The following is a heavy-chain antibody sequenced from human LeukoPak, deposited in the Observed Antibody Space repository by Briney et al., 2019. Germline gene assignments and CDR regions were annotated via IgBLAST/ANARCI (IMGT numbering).Heavy chain of an antibody. Sequence: PSETLSLTCAVYGGSFSGYYWSWIRQPPGKGLECIGEINHSGSTNYNPSLKSRVTISVDTSKNQFSLKLSSVTAADTAVYYCARAPPVVVPAASFYYYYMDVWGKGTTVTVSS. V-gene: IGHV4-34*01. J-gene: IGHJ6*03. CDR1: GGSFSGYY. CDR3: ARAPPVVVPAASFYYYYMDV. CDR2: INHSGST. D-gene: IGHD2-2*01.